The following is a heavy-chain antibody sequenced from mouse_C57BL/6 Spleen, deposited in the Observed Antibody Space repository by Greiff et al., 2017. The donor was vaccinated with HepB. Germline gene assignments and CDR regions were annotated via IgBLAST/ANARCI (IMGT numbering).Heavy chain of an antibody. D-gene: IGHD1-1*02. CDR3: TLEVARGYFDY. J-gene: IGHJ2*01. CDR1: GFNIKDDY. CDR2: IDPENGDT. Sequence: EVQRVESGAELVRPGASVKLSCTASGFNIKDDYMHWVKQRPEQGLEWIGWIDPENGDTEYASKFQGKATITADTSSNTAYLQLSSLTSEDTAVYYCTLEVARGYFDYWGQGTTLTVSS. V-gene: IGHV14-4*01.